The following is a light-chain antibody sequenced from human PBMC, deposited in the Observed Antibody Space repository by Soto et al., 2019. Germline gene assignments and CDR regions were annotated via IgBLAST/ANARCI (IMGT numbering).Light chain of an antibody. CDR2: GVS. CDR3: SSYTGSRTLL. V-gene: IGLV2-14*03. Sequence: QSALTQPASVSGSPGQSITISCTGTSSDVGGYNYVSWYQHHPGKAPELMIYGVSNRPSGVSNRFSGSKSGNTASLTISGLQAEDEADYYCSSYTGSRTLLFGGGTKLTGL. J-gene: IGLJ2*01. CDR1: SSDVGGYNY.